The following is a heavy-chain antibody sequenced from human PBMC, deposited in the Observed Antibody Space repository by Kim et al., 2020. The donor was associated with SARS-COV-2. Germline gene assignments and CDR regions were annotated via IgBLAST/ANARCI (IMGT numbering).Heavy chain of an antibody. CDR2: INHSGST. CDR1: GGSFSGYY. V-gene: IGHV4-34*01. CDR3: ARRKGYSGSYLLPLNWFDP. J-gene: IGHJ5*02. Sequence: SETLSLTCAVYGGSFSGYYWSWIRQPPGKGLEWIGEINHSGSTNYNPSLKSRVTISVDTSKNQFSLKLSSVTAADTAVYYCARRKGYSGSYLLPLNWFDP. D-gene: IGHD1-26*01.